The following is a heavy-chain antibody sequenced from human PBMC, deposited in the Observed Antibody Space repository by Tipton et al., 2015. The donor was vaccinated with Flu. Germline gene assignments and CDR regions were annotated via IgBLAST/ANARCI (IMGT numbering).Heavy chain of an antibody. CDR1: GGSIRSYY. J-gene: IGHJ3*01. V-gene: IGHV4-4*07. CDR3: ARTDLAYCGGDCY. D-gene: IGHD2-21*02. Sequence: TLSLTCTVSGGSIRSYYWSWIRQPAGKGLEWIGRMYTSGSTNDNPSLKSRVTMSLDTSKNQFYLKLSSVTAADAAVYYCARTDLAYCGGDCYWGQGTIVTVSS. CDR2: MYTSGST.